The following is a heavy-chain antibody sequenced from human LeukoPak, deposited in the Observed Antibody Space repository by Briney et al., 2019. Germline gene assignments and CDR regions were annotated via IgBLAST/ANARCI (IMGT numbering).Heavy chain of an antibody. CDR1: GYTFTGYY. Sequence: ASVKVSCKASGYTFTGYYIHWVRQAPGQGLEWMGCITPNYGGTNYAQKFKGRVTMTRDTSITTAYMELRRLTYDDTAVYYCARDRDGYNRITDYWGQGTLVTVSS. J-gene: IGHJ4*02. D-gene: IGHD5-24*01. CDR2: ITPNYGGT. CDR3: ARDRDGYNRITDY. V-gene: IGHV1-2*02.